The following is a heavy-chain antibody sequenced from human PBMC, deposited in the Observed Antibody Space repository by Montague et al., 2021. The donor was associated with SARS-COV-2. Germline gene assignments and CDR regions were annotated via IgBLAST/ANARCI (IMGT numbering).Heavy chain of an antibody. D-gene: IGHD2/OR15-2a*01. V-gene: IGHV4-4*07. CDR2: IYANGNF. Sequence: SETLSLTCSVSGDSITPYGDSIGGYFWSWIRQPAGKGLEWIGRIYANGNFDYNPSLNSRVSMSMDTSKQEFSMRLISVTAADTAVYYCARDAYYFGPGRGNQGAFDPWGQGILVTVSS. CDR3: ARDAYYFGPGRGNQGAFDP. J-gene: IGHJ5*02. CDR1: GDSITPYGDSIGGYF.